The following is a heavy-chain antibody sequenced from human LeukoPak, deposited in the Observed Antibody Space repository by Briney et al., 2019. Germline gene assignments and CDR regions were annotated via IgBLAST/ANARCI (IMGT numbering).Heavy chain of an antibody. V-gene: IGHV1-69*13. D-gene: IGHD3-10*01. CDR2: IIPIFGTA. CDR3: ARSIQGIDAFDI. J-gene: IGHJ3*02. CDR1: GGTFSSYA. Sequence: SVKVSCKASGGTFSSYAISWVRQAPGQGLEWMGGIIPIFGTANYAQKFQGRVTITADESTSTAYMELSSLRSEDTAVYYCARSIQGIDAFDIWGQGTMVTVSS.